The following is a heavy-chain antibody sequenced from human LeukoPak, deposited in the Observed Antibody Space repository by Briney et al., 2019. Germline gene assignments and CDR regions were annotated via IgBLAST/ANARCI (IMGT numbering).Heavy chain of an antibody. J-gene: IGHJ6*03. CDR3: ARVAYYYYMDV. V-gene: IGHV4-30-4*07. CDR1: GGSISSGGHS. CDR2: IYYSGST. Sequence: SETLSLTCAVSGGSISSGGHSWSWIRQPPGKGLEWIGYIYYSGSTYYNPSLKSRVTIPVDTSKNQFSLKLSSVTAADTAVYYCARVAYYYYMDVWGKGTTVTVSS.